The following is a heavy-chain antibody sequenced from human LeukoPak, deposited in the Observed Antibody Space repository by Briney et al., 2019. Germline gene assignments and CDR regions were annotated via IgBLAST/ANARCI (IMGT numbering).Heavy chain of an antibody. J-gene: IGHJ4*02. CDR3: AKAGQRSYAEAFDS. Sequence: PGGSLRLSCAASGSSPNNYAMHWVRQAPGKGLEWVAVIWQDGLNKFYADFLKGRFTISRDFSKDTVYLQMSGLTVEDTAVYYCAKAGQRSYAEAFDSWGQGTLVTVSS. CDR1: GSSPNNYA. CDR2: IWQDGLNK. V-gene: IGHV3-33*06. D-gene: IGHD3-16*01.